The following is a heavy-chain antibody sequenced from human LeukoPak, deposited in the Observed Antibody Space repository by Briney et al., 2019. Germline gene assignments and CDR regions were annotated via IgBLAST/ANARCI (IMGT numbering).Heavy chain of an antibody. CDR3: AKDLRRRSIFGVVITTFGMDV. Sequence: GGSLRLSCAASGFTFDKTAMHWVRQAPGKGLEWVSAISGSGGSTYYADSVKGRFTISRDNSKNTLYLQMNSLRAEDTAVYYCAKDLRRRSIFGVVITTFGMDVWGQGTTVTVSS. V-gene: IGHV3-23*01. CDR2: ISGSGGST. CDR1: GFTFDKTA. J-gene: IGHJ6*02. D-gene: IGHD3-3*01.